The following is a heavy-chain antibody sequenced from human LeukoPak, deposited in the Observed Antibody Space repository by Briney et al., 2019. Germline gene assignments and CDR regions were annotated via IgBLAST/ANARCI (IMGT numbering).Heavy chain of an antibody. J-gene: IGHJ5*02. CDR1: GYTFTSYG. CDR2: ISAYNGNT. D-gene: IGHD2-15*01. V-gene: IGHV1-18*01. CDR3: AREGYCSGGSCYLIPNWFDP. Sequence: ASVKVSCKASGYTFTSYGISWVRQAPGQGLEWMGWISAYNGNTNYAQKLQGRVTMTTDTSTSTAYMELRSLRSDDTAVYYCAREGYCSGGSCYLIPNWFDPWGQGTLVTVSS.